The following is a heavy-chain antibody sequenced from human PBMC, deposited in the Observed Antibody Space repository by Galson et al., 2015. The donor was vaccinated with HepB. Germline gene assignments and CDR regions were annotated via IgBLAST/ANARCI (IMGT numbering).Heavy chain of an antibody. J-gene: IGHJ4*02. V-gene: IGHV1-2*06. D-gene: IGHD2-15*01. Sequence: SVKVSCKASGYTFTGYYVHWVRQAPGQGLEWMGRINPNSGGTNYAQKFQGRVTMTRDTSISTAYMELSRLRSDDTAVYYCARERRYCSGGSCYSLDYWGQGTLVTVSS. CDR2: INPNSGGT. CDR1: GYTFTGYY. CDR3: ARERRYCSGGSCYSLDY.